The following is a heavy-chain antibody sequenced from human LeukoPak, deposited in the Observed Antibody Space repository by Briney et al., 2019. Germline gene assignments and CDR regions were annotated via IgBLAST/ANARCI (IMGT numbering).Heavy chain of an antibody. CDR2: MYHSGDT. CDR3: ARHVSSSGWYGGVDY. Sequence: PSETLSLTCTVSGYSVSSGYYWGWIRQPPGKGLEWIGSMYHSGDTYYNPSLKSRVTISVDTSKNQLSLKLSSVTAADTAVYYCARHVSSSGWYGGVDYWGQGTLVTVSS. D-gene: IGHD6-19*01. J-gene: IGHJ4*02. V-gene: IGHV4-38-2*02. CDR1: GYSVSSGYY.